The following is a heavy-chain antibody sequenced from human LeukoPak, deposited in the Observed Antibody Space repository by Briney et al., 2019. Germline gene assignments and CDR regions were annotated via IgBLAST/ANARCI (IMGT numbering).Heavy chain of an antibody. V-gene: IGHV1-46*01. CDR1: GYTFTSYY. J-gene: IGHJ6*02. Sequence: ASVKVSCKASGYTFTSYYMHWVRQAPGQGLEWMGIINPSGGSTSYAQKFQGRVTMTRDTSTSTVYMELSSLRSVDTAVYYCARDGAALNDYSNYEYYYYGMDVWGQGTTVTVSS. D-gene: IGHD4-11*01. CDR3: ARDGAALNDYSNYEYYYYGMDV. CDR2: INPSGGST.